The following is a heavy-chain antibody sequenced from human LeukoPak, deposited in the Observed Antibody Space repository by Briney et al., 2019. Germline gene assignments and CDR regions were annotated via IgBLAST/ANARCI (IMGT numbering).Heavy chain of an antibody. CDR2: TNTVGSTT. Sequence: PGGSLRLSCAASGFTFSSYYMYWVRQAPGKAPVWVSGTNTVGSTTSYADSVVKGRFTISRDNAKNTLYLQMNSLRAEDTAVYYCVAYNWNYPDYWGQGTLVTVSS. V-gene: IGHV3-74*01. CDR3: VAYNWNYPDY. D-gene: IGHD1-7*01. CDR1: GFTFSSYY. J-gene: IGHJ4*02.